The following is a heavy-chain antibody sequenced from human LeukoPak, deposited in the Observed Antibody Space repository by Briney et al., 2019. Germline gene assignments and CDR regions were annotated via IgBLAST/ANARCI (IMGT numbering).Heavy chain of an antibody. CDR3: ARLYWGGYCSGGSCPDAFDI. J-gene: IGHJ3*02. D-gene: IGHD2-15*01. Sequence: GVSLRLSCAASGFTFSDYYMSWIRQAPGKGLEWVSYISSSGSTIYYADSVKGRFTIYRDNAKNSLYLQMNSLRSEDTAVYYCARLYWGGYCSGGSCPDAFDIWGQGTMVTVSS. CDR1: GFTFSDYY. CDR2: ISSSGSTI. V-gene: IGHV3-11*01.